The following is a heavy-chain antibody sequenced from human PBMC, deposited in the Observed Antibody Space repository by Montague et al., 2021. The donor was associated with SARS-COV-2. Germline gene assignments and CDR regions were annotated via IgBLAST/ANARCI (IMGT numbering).Heavy chain of an antibody. D-gene: IGHD2-2*01. CDR3: ARLHCSSTSCYYLFFAETSHFDY. CDR1: GGSISSSSYY. Sequence: SETLSLTCTVSGGSISSSSYYWGWIRQPPGKGLEWIGSIYYSGSAYYNPSLKSRVTISVDTSKNQFSLKLSSVTAADTAVYYCARLHCSSTSCYYLFFAETSHFDYWGQGTLATVSS. J-gene: IGHJ4*02. CDR2: IYYSGSA. V-gene: IGHV4-39*01.